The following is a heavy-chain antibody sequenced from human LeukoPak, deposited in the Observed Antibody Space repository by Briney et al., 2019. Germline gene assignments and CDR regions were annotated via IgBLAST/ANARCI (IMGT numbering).Heavy chain of an antibody. CDR1: GFTFSSYS. CDR3: ARDRSKRYCSGGSCPPFDY. V-gene: IGHV3-21*01. CDR2: ISSSSSYI. Sequence: GGSLRLSCAASGFTFSSYSMNWVRQAPGKGLEWVSSISSSSSYIYYADSVKGRFTISRHNAKNSLYLQMNSLRAEDTAVYYCARDRSKRYCSGGSCPPFDYWGQGTLVTVSS. J-gene: IGHJ4*02. D-gene: IGHD2-15*01.